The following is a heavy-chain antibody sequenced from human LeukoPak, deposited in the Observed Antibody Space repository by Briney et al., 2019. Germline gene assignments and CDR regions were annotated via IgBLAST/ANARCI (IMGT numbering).Heavy chain of an antibody. CDR3: ARHRDSYDT. CDR2: IYSSGSA. V-gene: IGHV4-59*08. Sequence: PSETLSLTCTVSGASINNNFWTSIRQPPGKGLEWIGYIYSSGSAKYNPSLKSRVIISGDTSKNQISLKLTSVTAADTAVYFCARHRDSYDTWGHGTLVTVSS. J-gene: IGHJ4*01. D-gene: IGHD3-16*01. CDR1: GASINNNF.